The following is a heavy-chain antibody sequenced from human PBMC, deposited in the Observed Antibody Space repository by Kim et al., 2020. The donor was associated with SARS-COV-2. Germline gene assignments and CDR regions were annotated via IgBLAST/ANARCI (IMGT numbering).Heavy chain of an antibody. V-gene: IGHV4-34*01. D-gene: IGHD5-12*01. Sequence: SETLSLTCAVYGVSFSGYYWSWIRQPPGKGLEWIGEINHSGSTNYNPSLKSRVTISVDTSKNQFSLKLSSVTAADTAVYYCARANSRDGYRWRYWGQGTLVTVSS. CDR1: GVSFSGYY. CDR3: ARANSRDGYRWRY. CDR2: INHSGST. J-gene: IGHJ4*02.